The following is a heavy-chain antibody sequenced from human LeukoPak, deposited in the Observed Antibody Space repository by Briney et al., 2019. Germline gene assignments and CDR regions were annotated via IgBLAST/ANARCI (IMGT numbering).Heavy chain of an antibody. Sequence: GGSLRLSCAASGFTFSSYAMSWVRQAPGKGLEWVPAISGSGGSTYYADSVKGRVTISRDNSKNTLYLQMNSLRAEDTAVYYCAKDSAYYDYVWGSYRLDYWGQGTLVTVSS. CDR3: AKDSAYYDYVWGSYRLDY. J-gene: IGHJ4*02. CDR2: ISGSGGST. D-gene: IGHD3-16*02. CDR1: GFTFSSYA. V-gene: IGHV3-23*01.